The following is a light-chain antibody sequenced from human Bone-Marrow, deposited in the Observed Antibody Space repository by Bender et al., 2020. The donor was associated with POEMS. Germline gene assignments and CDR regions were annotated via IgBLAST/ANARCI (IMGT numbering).Light chain of an antibody. CDR1: SSDVGGYNY. J-gene: IGLJ2*01. V-gene: IGLV2-14*01. CDR3: TSYRSGYTLV. Sequence: QSALTQPASVSGSPGQSITISCTGTSSDVGGYNYVSWYQQHPGKAPKLMIYDVSNRPSGVSNRFSGSKSGSTASLTISGLQAEDEADYYCTSYRSGYTLVFGGGTKLTVL. CDR2: DVS.